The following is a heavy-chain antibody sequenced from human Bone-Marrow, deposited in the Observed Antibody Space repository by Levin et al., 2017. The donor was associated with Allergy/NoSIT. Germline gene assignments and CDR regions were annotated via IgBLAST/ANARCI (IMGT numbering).Heavy chain of an antibody. CDR3: ARSRRQYCSSTNCWSSYFDY. J-gene: IGHJ4*02. V-gene: IGHV4-34*01. CDR2: INHSGST. CDR1: GVSFSGYY. D-gene: IGHD2-2*01. Sequence: SETLSLTCAVYGVSFSGYYWSWIRQPPGKGLEWIGEINHSGSTNYNPSLKSRVTISVDTSKNQFSLKLSSVTAADTAVYYCARSRRQYCSSTNCWSSYFDYWGQGTLVTVSS.